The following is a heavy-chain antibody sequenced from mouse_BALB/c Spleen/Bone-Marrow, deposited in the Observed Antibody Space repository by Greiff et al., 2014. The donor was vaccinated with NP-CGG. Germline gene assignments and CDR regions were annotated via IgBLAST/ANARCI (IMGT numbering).Heavy chain of an antibody. CDR2: ICGAGNT. V-gene: IGHV2-6-4*01. CDR3: ARLYGNYGGYFAY. Sequence: VQLVESGPGLVTPSQSLSITCTVSGFSFSRYSLHWVRQPPGKGLEWLGMICGAGNTDYNSALKSRLSISKDNSKSQVFLQMNSLPSDDTAMYYCARLYGNYGGYFAYWGQGTPLTVSS. J-gene: IGHJ2*01. D-gene: IGHD2-10*02. CDR1: GFSFSRYS.